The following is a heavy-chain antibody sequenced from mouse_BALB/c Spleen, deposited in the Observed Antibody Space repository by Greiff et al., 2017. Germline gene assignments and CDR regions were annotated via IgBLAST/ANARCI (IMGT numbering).Heavy chain of an antibody. CDR1: GFTFSSFG. D-gene: IGHD2-4*01. CDR3: ARSMGDYEGPGAMDY. V-gene: IGHV5-17*02. Sequence: EVQRVESGGGLVQPGGSRKLSCAASGFTFSSFGMHWVRQAPEKGLEWVAYISSGSSTIYYADTVKGRFTISRDNPKNTLFLQMTSLRSEDTAMYYCARSMGDYEGPGAMDYWGQGTSVTVSS. CDR2: ISSGSSTI. J-gene: IGHJ4*01.